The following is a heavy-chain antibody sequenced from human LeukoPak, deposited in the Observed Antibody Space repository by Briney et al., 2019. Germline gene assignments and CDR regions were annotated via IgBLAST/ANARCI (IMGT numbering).Heavy chain of an antibody. D-gene: IGHD2-15*01. V-gene: IGHV5-51*01. CDR2: IYPGDSDT. Sequence: GAALQISSKGSGWGFTSYWIGWGRRKPGKGGGWRGIIYPGDSDTKYSPSFQGQVTISADKSISTAYLQWSSLNASDTAMYYCARHVGQRYCSGGSCSKGERWLYYFDYWGQGTLVTVSS. J-gene: IGHJ4*02. CDR3: ARHVGQRYCSGGSCSKGERWLYYFDY. CDR1: GWGFTSYW.